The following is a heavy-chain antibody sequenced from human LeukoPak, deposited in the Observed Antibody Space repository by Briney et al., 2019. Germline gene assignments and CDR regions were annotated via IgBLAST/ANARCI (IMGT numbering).Heavy chain of an antibody. CDR2: IRYDGSNK. CDR1: GFTFSSYG. Sequence: GRSLRLPCAASGFTFSSYGMHWVRQAPGKGLEWVAFIRYDGSNKYYADSVKGRFTISRDNSKNTLYLQMNSLRAEDTAVYYCAKGYGGESAGYYYYYMDVWGKGPRPPSP. V-gene: IGHV3-30*02. D-gene: IGHD4-23*01. J-gene: IGHJ6*03. CDR3: AKGYGGESAGYYYYYMDV.